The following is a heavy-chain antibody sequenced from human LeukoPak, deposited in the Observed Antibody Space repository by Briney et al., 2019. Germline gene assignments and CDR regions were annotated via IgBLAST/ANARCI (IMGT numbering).Heavy chain of an antibody. J-gene: IGHJ4*02. CDR2: IYPGDSDT. V-gene: IGHV5-51*01. Sequence: ESLKISCKGSGYSFTSYWIGWVRQMPGKGLEWMGIIYPGDSDTRYSPSFQGQVTISADKSISTAYLQWSSLKASDTAMYCCARLIPMGAVAGEFDYWGQGTLVTVSS. CDR3: ARLIPMGAVAGEFDY. D-gene: IGHD6-19*01. CDR1: GYSFTSYW.